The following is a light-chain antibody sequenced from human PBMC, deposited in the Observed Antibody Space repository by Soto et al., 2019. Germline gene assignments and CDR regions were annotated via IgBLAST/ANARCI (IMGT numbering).Light chain of an antibody. CDR2: EVT. CDR1: SSDVGGYNS. CDR3: SSYAGSPYA. J-gene: IGLJ1*01. V-gene: IGLV2-8*01. Sequence: QSALTQPPSASGCPGQSVAISCTGTSSDVGGYNSVSWYQQHPGKAPKLLIYEVTKRPSGVPDRFSGSRSGNTASLTVSGLQAEDEADYYCSSYAGSPYAFGAGTKVTVL.